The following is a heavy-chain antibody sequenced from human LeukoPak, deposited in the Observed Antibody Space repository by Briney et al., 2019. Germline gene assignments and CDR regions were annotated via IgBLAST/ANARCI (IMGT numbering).Heavy chain of an antibody. CDR2: LSGNGGNQ. Sequence: GGSLRLSRAASGFTFSSYAMNWVRQAPGKGLGWVSGLSGNGGNQYYADSVKGRFTISRDNSKNTLFLQMNSLRAEDTAIYYCARDPNGSGPDFDCWGQGTLVTVSS. CDR3: ARDPNGSGPDFDC. J-gene: IGHJ4*02. CDR1: GFTFSSYA. V-gene: IGHV3-23*01. D-gene: IGHD3-10*01.